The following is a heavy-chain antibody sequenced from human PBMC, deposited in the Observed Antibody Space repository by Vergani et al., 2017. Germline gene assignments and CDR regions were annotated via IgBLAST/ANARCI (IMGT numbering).Heavy chain of an antibody. CDR3: VIGYCSSTSCPYYYYGMDV. CDR1: GYTFTSYG. D-gene: IGHD2-2*01. V-gene: IGHV1-69*10. Sequence: QVQLVQSGAEVKKPGASVKVSCKASGYTFTSYGISWVRQAPGQGLEWMGWIIPILGIANYAQKFQGRVTITADKSTSTVYMELSSLRSEDTAVYYCVIGYCSSTSCPYYYYGMDVWGQGTTVTVSS. J-gene: IGHJ6*02. CDR2: IIPILGIA.